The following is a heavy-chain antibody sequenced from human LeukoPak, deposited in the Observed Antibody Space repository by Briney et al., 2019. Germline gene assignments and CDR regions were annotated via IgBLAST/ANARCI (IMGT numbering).Heavy chain of an antibody. D-gene: IGHD6-19*01. Sequence: PGGSLRLSCAASGFTFSSYGMHWVRQAPGKGLEWVAVISYDGSNKYYADSVKGRFTISRDNSKNTLYLQMNSLRAEDTAVYYCANRGGTGIAVAGVDYWGQGTLVTVSS. CDR3: ANRGGTGIAVAGVDY. CDR2: ISYDGSNK. V-gene: IGHV3-30*18. J-gene: IGHJ4*02. CDR1: GFTFSSYG.